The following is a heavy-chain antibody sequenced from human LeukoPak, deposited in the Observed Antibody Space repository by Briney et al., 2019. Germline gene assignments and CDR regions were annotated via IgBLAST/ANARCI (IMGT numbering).Heavy chain of an antibody. D-gene: IGHD3-9*01. Sequence: GGSLRLSCEASGFTFINYWMHWVRQAPGKGLVWVSRINNDGSDTTYADAVKGRFTFSRDNAKNTLYLQMNSLRAEDTAVYYCARGYFGLEFWGQGTLVTVSS. CDR2: INNDGSDT. CDR1: GFTFINYW. J-gene: IGHJ4*02. V-gene: IGHV3-74*01. CDR3: ARGYFGLEF.